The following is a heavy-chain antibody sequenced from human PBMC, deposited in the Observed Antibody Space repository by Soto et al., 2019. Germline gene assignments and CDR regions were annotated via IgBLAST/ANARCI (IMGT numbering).Heavy chain of an antibody. CDR1: GGSISSGGYY. D-gene: IGHD1-1*01. J-gene: IGHJ5*02. CDR2: IYYSGST. Sequence: QVQLQESGPGLVKPSQTLSLTCTVSGGSISSGGYYWSWIRQHPGKGLEWIGYIYYSGSTYYNPSLKHPATISVDPSKKQISLKQSSVTAAVTAVNYCARDSQAPTTSRFSFDPWGQGNLVTVSS. CDR3: ARDSQAPTTSRFSFDP. V-gene: IGHV4-31*01.